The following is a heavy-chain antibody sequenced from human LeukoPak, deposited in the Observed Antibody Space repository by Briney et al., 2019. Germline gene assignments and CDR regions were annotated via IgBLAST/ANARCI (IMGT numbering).Heavy chain of an antibody. CDR1: GYSISSGYY. Sequence: PSETLSLTCAVSGYSISSGYYWGWIRQPPGKGLEWIGYIYYSGSTYYNPSLKSRVTISVDTSKNQFSLKLSSVTAADTAVYYCARFRITIFGVVINAFDIWGQGTMVTVSS. V-gene: IGHV4-30-4*08. CDR2: IYYSGST. J-gene: IGHJ3*02. CDR3: ARFRITIFGVVINAFDI. D-gene: IGHD3-3*01.